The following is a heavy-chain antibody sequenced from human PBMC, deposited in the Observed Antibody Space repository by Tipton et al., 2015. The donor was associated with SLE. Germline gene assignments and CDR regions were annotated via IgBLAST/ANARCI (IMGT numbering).Heavy chain of an antibody. CDR2: MNPNSGNT. CDR1: GYTFTSYD. CDR3: ARPNRSWRDFAL. V-gene: IGHV1-8*01. Sequence: QVQLVQSGAEVKKPGASVKVSCKASGYTFTSYDINWVRQATGQGLEWMGWMNPNSGNTGYAQKFQGRVTMTTDTSTSTAFMELRSLRSDDTAVYYCARPNRSWRDFALWGQGTLVTVSS. J-gene: IGHJ4*02. D-gene: IGHD1-1*01.